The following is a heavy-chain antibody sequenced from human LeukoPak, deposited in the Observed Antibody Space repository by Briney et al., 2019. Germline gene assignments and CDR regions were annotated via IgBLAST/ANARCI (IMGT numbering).Heavy chain of an antibody. V-gene: IGHV3-30*02. CDR1: GFTFSSFA. D-gene: IGHD3-10*01. Sequence: HTGGSLRLSCAASGFTFSSFAMHWVRQAPGKGLEWVAYIRYDGSNKSYADSVKGRFTISRDSSKNTLYLQMNSLRAEGTAVYYCAKDPGAHDKHFDHWGQGTLVTVSS. CDR3: AKDPGAHDKHFDH. J-gene: IGHJ4*02. CDR2: IRYDGSNK.